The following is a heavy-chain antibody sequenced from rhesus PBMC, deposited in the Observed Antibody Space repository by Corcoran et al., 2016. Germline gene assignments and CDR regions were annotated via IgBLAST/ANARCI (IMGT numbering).Heavy chain of an antibody. V-gene: IGHV4-80*01. CDR3: AINYDSGSYTHFDY. J-gene: IGHJ4*01. D-gene: IGHD3-28*01. CDR1: GASLSNYW. CDR2: ISGKSGIT. Sequence: QVQLQESGPGLVKPSETLSLTCTVSGASLSNYWWHWISTPPGRGLAWSGEISGKSGITTYIPTRRSRVTISRDTSKKQFSLSLSSVTAADTAVYYCAINYDSGSYTHFDYWGQGVLVTVSS.